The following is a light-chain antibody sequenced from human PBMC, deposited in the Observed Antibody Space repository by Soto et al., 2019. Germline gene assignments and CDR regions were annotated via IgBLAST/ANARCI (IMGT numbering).Light chain of an antibody. V-gene: IGKV3-11*01. CDR2: DAS. Sequence: ETVMKQSPANLSVSPGERAALSCRASQSVISNLAWYQQKPGQAPRLLIYDASNRATGIPARFSGSGSGTDFTLTISSLEPEDFAVYYCQQRSNWPRTFGQGTLLEV. CDR3: QQRSNWPRT. J-gene: IGKJ5*01. CDR1: QSVISN.